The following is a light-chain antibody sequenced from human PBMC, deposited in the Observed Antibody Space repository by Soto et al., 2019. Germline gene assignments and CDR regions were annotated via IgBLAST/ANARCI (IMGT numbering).Light chain of an antibody. CDR1: QSVSSY. J-gene: IGKJ1*01. V-gene: IGKV3-20*01. CDR3: HHYGDTPRT. Sequence: EIMLTQSPGTLSLSPGEIATLSCRASQSVSSYLAWYQQKPGQAPRLLMYGASSRATGIPDRFSGSGSGTDFTLTISRLEPEDFAVYYCHHYGDTPRTFGQGTKVDI. CDR2: GAS.